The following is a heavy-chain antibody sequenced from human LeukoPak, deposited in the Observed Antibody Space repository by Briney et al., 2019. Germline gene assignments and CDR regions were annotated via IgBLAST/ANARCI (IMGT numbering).Heavy chain of an antibody. V-gene: IGHV4-34*01. Sequence: SETLSLTCAVYGGSFSGYYWSWIRQPPGKGLEWIGEINHSGSTNYNPSLKSRVTISVDTSKNQFSLKLSSVTAADTAVYYCARDAYSDLSGYFQHWGQGTLVTVSS. CDR3: ARDAYSDLSGYFQH. D-gene: IGHD6-13*01. CDR2: INHSGST. J-gene: IGHJ1*01. CDR1: GGSFSGYY.